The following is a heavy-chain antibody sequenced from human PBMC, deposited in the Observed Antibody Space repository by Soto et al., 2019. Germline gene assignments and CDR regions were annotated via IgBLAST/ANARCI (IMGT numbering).Heavy chain of an antibody. D-gene: IGHD4-17*01. CDR2: IYYRGRN. Sequence: SETLSLTCTVSGGSITSNYWMWLRQSPGKGLEWIGNIYYRGRNNYNPSLRSRVTISADTSKNQFSLKLSSVTAGDTAVYYCARGDPVKYYFDYWGQGTLVTVSS. V-gene: IGHV4-59*01. CDR1: GGSITSNY. CDR3: ARGDPVKYYFDY. J-gene: IGHJ4*02.